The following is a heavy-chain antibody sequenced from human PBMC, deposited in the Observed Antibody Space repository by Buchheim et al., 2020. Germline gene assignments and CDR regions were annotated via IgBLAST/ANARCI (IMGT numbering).Heavy chain of an antibody. V-gene: IGHV3-15*01. CDR1: GFTSTNAW. D-gene: IGHD5-12*01. J-gene: IGHJ4*02. CDR2: IKSKSDGGTT. CDR3: NTGLRVATTGY. Sequence: EVQLVASGGGLVKPGGSLRLSCAASGFTSTNAWMSWVRQVPGKGLEWVGRIKSKSDGGTTDYAAPVKGRFSILRDDSKNTLFLQMDSLKSEDTAVYYCNTGLRVATTGYWGQGTL.